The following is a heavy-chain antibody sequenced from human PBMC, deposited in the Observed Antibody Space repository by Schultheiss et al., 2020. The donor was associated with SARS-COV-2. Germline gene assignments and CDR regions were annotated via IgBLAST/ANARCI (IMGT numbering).Heavy chain of an antibody. CDR3: ATSFRGDSSGITDAFDI. J-gene: IGHJ3*02. D-gene: IGHD3-22*01. V-gene: IGHV3-21*01. Sequence: GGSLRLSCAASGFTFNNFAMSWVRRAPGKGLEWVSSISSSSSYIYYADSVKGRFTISRDNAKNSLYLQMNSLRAEDTAVYYCATSFRGDSSGITDAFDIWGQGAMVTVSS. CDR1: GFTFNNFA. CDR2: ISSSSSYI.